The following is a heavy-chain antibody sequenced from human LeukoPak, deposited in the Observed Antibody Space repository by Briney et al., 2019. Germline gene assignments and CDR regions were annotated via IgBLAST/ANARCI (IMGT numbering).Heavy chain of an antibody. J-gene: IGHJ4*02. CDR3: AKDHQYYYDSSGYFGPDY. Sequence: GGSLRLSCAASGFTFSSYWMSWVRQAPGKGLEWVANIKQDGSEKYYVDSVKGRFTISRDNSKNTLYLQMNSLRAEDTAVYYCAKDHQYYYDSSGYFGPDYWGQGTLVTVSS. CDR1: GFTFSSYW. CDR2: IKQDGSEK. V-gene: IGHV3-7*03. D-gene: IGHD3-22*01.